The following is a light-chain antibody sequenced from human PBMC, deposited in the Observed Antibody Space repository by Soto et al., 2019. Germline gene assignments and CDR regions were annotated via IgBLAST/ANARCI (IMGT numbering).Light chain of an antibody. CDR3: QQYSSFPRT. CDR1: QTIGSW. CDR2: DAS. J-gene: IGKJ1*01. V-gene: IGKV1-5*01. Sequence: DIQMTQSPSTLSASVGDRVTITCRASQTIGSWLAWYQQKPGKAPGLLIYDASTLEGGVPSRFSGSGSGTECSLTITSLQPDDFATFYCQQYSSFPRTFGQGTKVEIK.